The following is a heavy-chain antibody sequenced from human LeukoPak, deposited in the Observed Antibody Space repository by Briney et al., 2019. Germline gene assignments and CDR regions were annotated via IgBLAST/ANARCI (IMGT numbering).Heavy chain of an antibody. Sequence: GGSLRLSCAASGFTFRGFEMNWVRQAPGKGLEWISYITSSGNTMYYADSVKGRFTVSRDNAKNSLYLQLSSLRADDTAVYYCARWFVDVPPAIYQSGFQQYYYMDAWGKGTTVTVSS. J-gene: IGHJ6*03. CDR2: ITSSGNTM. D-gene: IGHD2-2*01. CDR3: ARWFVDVPPAIYQSGFQQYYYMDA. CDR1: GFTFRGFE. V-gene: IGHV3-48*03.